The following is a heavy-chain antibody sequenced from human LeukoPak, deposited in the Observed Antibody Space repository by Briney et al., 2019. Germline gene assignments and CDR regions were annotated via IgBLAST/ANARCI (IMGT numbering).Heavy chain of an antibody. D-gene: IGHD1-1*01. CDR1: GFTFSSYA. J-gene: IGHJ4*02. CDR2: ISGSGGST. Sequence: GGSLRLSCAASGFTFSSYAISWVRQAPGKGLEWVSAISGSGGSTYYADSVKGRFTISRDNSKNTLYLQMNSLRAEETALYYCAKGTSAAAIKYFDYWGQGTLVTVSS. V-gene: IGHV3-23*01. CDR3: AKGTSAAAIKYFDY.